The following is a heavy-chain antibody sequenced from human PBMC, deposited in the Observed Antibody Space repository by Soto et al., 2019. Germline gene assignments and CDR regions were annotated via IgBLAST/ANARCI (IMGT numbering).Heavy chain of an antibody. Sequence: QVQLVQSGAEVKKPGSSVKVSCKASGGTFSSYAISWVRQAPGQGLEWMGGIIPIFGTANYAQKFQGRVTMTADESRSRAWMELSRLRSKHTAVYYSARVLYYGPYFQHWTQGTLATVSS. D-gene: IGHD1-26*01. CDR3: ARVLYYGPYFQH. V-gene: IGHV1-69*12. J-gene: IGHJ1*01. CDR2: IIPIFGTA. CDR1: GGTFSSYA.